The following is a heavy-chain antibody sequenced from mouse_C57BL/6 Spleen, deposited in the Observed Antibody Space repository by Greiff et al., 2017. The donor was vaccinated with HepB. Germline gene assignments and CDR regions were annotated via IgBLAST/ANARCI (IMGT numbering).Heavy chain of an antibody. D-gene: IGHD1-1*01. J-gene: IGHJ2*01. CDR2: IYPGSGST. V-gene: IGHV1-55*01. CDR3: ARCPSYCYGSRVYFDD. Sequence: QVQLQQPGAELVKPGASVKMSCKASGYTFTSYWITWVKQRPGQGLEWIGDIYPGSGSTNYNEKFKSKATLTVDTSSSTAYMQLSSLTSEDSAVYYCARCPSYCYGSRVYFDDWGQGPTLTVAS. CDR1: GYTFTSYW.